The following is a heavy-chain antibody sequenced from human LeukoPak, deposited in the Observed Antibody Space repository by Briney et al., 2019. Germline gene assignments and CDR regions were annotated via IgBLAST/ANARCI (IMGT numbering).Heavy chain of an antibody. CDR2: IDYSGNT. Sequence: PSETLSLTCTVSGDSISYYYWSWIRQPPGQGLEWIGKIDYSGNTNYNPSLKSRVTISVDTSKNQFSLNLSSVTAADTAVYYCARRGSDWYFDLWGRGTLVTVSS. J-gene: IGHJ2*01. CDR3: ARRGSDWYFDL. V-gene: IGHV4-59*01. D-gene: IGHD2-15*01. CDR1: GDSISYYY.